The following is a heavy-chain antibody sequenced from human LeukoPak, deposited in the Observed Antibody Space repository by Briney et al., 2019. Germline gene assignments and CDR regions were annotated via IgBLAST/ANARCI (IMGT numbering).Heavy chain of an antibody. CDR3: ARTMYSSSWKYYMDV. J-gene: IGHJ6*03. V-gene: IGHV5-51*01. Sequence: GESLKISCKGSGYRFTSYWIGWVRQMPGKGLEWMGIIYPGDSDTRYSPSFQGQVTISADKSISTAYLQWSSLKASDTAMYYCARTMYSSSWKYYMDVWGKGTTVTVSS. D-gene: IGHD6-13*01. CDR2: IYPGDSDT. CDR1: GYRFTSYW.